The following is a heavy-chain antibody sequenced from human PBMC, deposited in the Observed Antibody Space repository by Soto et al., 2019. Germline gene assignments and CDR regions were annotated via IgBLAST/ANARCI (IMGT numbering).Heavy chain of an antibody. CDR2: IIPIFGTA. CDR1: GGTFSSYA. Sequence: QVQLVQSGAEVKKPGSSVKVSCKASGGTFSSYAISWVRQAPGQGLEWMGGIIPIFGTANYAQKFQGRVTITADESTSTAYMELSSLRAEDTAVYYCAGDVFGWSSSWCSGGGMDVWGQGATVTVSS. V-gene: IGHV1-69*01. D-gene: IGHD6-13*01. CDR3: AGDVFGWSSSWCSGGGMDV. J-gene: IGHJ6*02.